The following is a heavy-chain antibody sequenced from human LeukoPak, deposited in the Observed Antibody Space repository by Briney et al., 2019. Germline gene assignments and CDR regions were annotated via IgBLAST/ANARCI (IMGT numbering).Heavy chain of an antibody. D-gene: IGHD3-3*01. CDR3: ARVLGGGLRFLEWLLELDY. CDR2: ISSSSSTI. CDR1: GFTFSTYS. Sequence: PGGSLRLSCAASGFTFSTYSMNWVRQAPGRGLEWVSYISSSSSTIYYADSVKGRFTISRDNAKNSLYLQMNSLRAEDTAVYYCARVLGGGLRFLEWLLELDYWGQGTLVTVSS. V-gene: IGHV3-48*04. J-gene: IGHJ4*02.